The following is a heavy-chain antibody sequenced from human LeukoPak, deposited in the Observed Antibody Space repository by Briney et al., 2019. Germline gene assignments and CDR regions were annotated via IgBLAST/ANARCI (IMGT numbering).Heavy chain of an antibody. D-gene: IGHD3-16*01. J-gene: IGHJ4*02. CDR3: AKDRGLIAYYFDY. CDR1: GFPFSSYG. V-gene: IGHV3-30*18. Sequence: GGSLRLSCAASGFPFSSYGMHWVRQAPGKGLEWVALISYDGSDKYYADSVKGQFTISRDNSKNTLYLQMNSLRAEDTAVYYCAKDRGLIAYYFDYWGQGTLVAVSS. CDR2: ISYDGSDK.